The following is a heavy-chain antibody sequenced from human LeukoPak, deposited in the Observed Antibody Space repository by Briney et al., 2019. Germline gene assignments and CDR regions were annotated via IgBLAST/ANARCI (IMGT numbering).Heavy chain of an antibody. CDR2: IHPDGIER. CDR1: GFTFRTYW. CDR3: SRGDDFSGDS. Sequence: GGSLRLSCAASGFTFRTYWMSWVRQAPGKGLEWVANIHPDGIERYHVDSVKGRFTIFRDNARNLLYLQMSSLRADDTAVYYCSRGDDFSGDSWGQGTLVTVSS. V-gene: IGHV3-7*04. D-gene: IGHD2-21*02. J-gene: IGHJ5*01.